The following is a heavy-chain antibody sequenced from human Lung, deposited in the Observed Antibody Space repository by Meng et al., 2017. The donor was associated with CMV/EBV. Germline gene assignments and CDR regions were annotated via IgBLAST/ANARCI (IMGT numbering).Heavy chain of an antibody. J-gene: IGHJ4*02. Sequence: QVQLVQSGSELKKPGDSVKVSCQAAGYTFTSSSMNWVRNAPGQGLEWMGWININTGNPTYAQGFTGRFVFSLDTSVSTAYLQIDSLKADDTAVYYCARGNGWRFDYWGQGTLVTVSS. CDR1: GYTFTSSS. CDR3: ARGNGWRFDY. D-gene: IGHD6-19*01. CDR2: ININTGNP. V-gene: IGHV7-4-1*01.